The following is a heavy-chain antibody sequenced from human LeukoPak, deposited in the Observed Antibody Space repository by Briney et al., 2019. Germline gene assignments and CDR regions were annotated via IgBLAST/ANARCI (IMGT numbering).Heavy chain of an antibody. CDR1: GFSFSVYG. D-gene: IGHD1-26*01. Sequence: GGSLRLSCAASGFSFSVYGMHWVRQAPGKGLEWVAVIWNDGSNKYYSDSVRGRFTISRDSSKNTLYLQMNSLRAEDTAVYYCARASGSYDYWGQGTLVTVSS. CDR3: ARASGSYDY. V-gene: IGHV3-33*01. CDR2: IWNDGSNK. J-gene: IGHJ4*02.